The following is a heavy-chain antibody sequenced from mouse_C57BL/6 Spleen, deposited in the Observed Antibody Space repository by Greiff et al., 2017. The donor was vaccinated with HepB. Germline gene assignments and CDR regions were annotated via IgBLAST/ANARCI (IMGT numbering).Heavy chain of an antibody. J-gene: IGHJ1*03. D-gene: IGHD2-3*01. CDR1: GYAFSSSW. Sequence: VQLQQSGPELVKPGASVKISCKASGYAFSSSWMNWVKQRPGKGLEWIGRIYPGDGDTNYNGKFKGKATLTADKSSSTAYMLLSNLTSEDSAVYVCARPYDYGYFDVWGTGTTVTVSS. V-gene: IGHV1-82*01. CDR3: ARPYDYGYFDV. CDR2: IYPGDGDT.